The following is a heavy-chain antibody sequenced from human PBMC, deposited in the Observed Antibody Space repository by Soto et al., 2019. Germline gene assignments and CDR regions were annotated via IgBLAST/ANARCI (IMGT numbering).Heavy chain of an antibody. CDR1: GVTVSSYS. Sequence: PVWSLRLSCAASGVTVSSYSMNWVRQAPGKGLEWVSSISSSSSYIYYADSVKGRFTISRDNARNSLYLQMNSLRAEDTAVYYCASSDVGAAGTVDAFDIWGQGTMVTVSS. D-gene: IGHD6-13*01. J-gene: IGHJ3*02. V-gene: IGHV3-21*01. CDR3: ASSDVGAAGTVDAFDI. CDR2: ISSSSSYI.